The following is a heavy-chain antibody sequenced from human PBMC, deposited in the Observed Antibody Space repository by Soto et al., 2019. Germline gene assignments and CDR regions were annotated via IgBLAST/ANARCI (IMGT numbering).Heavy chain of an antibody. CDR1: GDSISNLDYF. Sequence: PLSLTYSVSGDSISNLDYFLAWIRQPPGQALEYVGYIYKSATTYYNPSFESRVAISVDTSKSQFSLNVTSVTAADTAVYFCARGRYCLTGRCFPNWFDSWGQGALVTGSS. CDR2: IYKSATT. CDR3: ARGRYCLTGRCFPNWFDS. V-gene: IGHV4-30-4*01. J-gene: IGHJ5*01. D-gene: IGHD7-27*01.